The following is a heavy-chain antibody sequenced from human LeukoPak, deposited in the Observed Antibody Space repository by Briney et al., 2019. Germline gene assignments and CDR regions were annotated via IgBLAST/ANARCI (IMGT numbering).Heavy chain of an antibody. J-gene: IGHJ4*02. D-gene: IGHD3-10*01. CDR3: ARDAGWFGELLGFFW. CDR1: GDSISSYY. Sequence: SETLSLTCTVSGDSISSYYCSSIRQPAGKGLEWIGRIYTSGSTNYNPSLKSRVTMSVDTSKNQFSLKLSSVNAADTAVYYCARDAGWFGELLGFFWWGQGTLVTVSS. CDR2: IYTSGST. V-gene: IGHV4-4*07.